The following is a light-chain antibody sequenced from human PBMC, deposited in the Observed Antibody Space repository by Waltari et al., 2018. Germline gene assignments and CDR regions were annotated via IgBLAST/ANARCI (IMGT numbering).Light chain of an antibody. CDR2: DAS. J-gene: IGKJ3*01. V-gene: IGKV1-33*01. CDR3: QQYDNPQFT. CDR1: QDISKY. Sequence: DIQMTQSPSSLSASVGDRVTITCQASQDISKYLNWYQQKPGKAPKLLIYDASTSEVGVPSRFSGSGSGTDFTFSISSLQPEDFATYFCQQYDNPQFTFGPGTKVDIK.